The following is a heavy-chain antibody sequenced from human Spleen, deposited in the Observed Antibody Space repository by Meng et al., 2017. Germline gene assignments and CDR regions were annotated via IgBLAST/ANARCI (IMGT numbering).Heavy chain of an antibody. J-gene: IGHJ5*02. V-gene: IGHV4-30-2*06. CDR3: VRSSGWVKTGFDP. CDR1: GGSVSSGGLP. CDR2: IYLSGST. Sequence: QLQLQESGSGLVKPSQTLSLTCAVSGGSVSSGGLPWSWIRQSPGKGLEWIGYIYLSGSTHYSPSLKSRVTVSIDTSRNQFSLWLTSVTAADTAVYYCVRSSGWVKTGFDPWGQGTLVTVSS. D-gene: IGHD6-19*01.